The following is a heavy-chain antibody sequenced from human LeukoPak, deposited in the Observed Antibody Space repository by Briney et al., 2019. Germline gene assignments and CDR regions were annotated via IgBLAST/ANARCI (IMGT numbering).Heavy chain of an antibody. J-gene: IGHJ5*02. D-gene: IGHD2-2*01. CDR3: ARGAVPAAIVWFDP. Sequence: PSQTLSLTCAVSGGSISSGGYSWSWIRQPPGKGLEWIGYIYHSGSTYYNPSLKSRVTISVDRSKNQFSLKLCSVTAADTAVYYCARGAVPAAIVWFDPWGQGTLVTVSS. CDR1: GGSISSGGYS. CDR2: IYHSGST. V-gene: IGHV4-30-2*01.